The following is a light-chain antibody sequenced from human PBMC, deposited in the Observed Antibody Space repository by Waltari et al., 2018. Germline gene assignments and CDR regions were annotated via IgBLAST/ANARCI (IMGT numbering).Light chain of an antibody. CDR3: QQYNNYVVT. J-gene: IGKJ1*01. CDR2: KAS. Sequence: DIQMTQSPSTLSASIGDRVTTTCRASQSITNWLAWYQQKPGKAPKLLIYKASTLESGVPSRFSGSGSGTEFTLTISSLQPDDFATYYCQQYNNYVVTFGQGTKVEIK. V-gene: IGKV1-5*03. CDR1: QSITNW.